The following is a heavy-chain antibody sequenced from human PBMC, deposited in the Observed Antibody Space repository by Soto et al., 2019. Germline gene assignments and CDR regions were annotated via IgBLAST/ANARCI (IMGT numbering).Heavy chain of an antibody. D-gene: IGHD2-2*01. CDR3: ARTTYPGVVPAAMLWFDP. Sequence: GASVKVSCKASGYTFTSYGISWVRQAPGQGLGWMGWISAYNGNTNYAQKLQGRVTMTTDTSTSTAYMELRSLRSDDTAVYYCARTTYPGVVPAAMLWFDPWGQGTLVTVSS. V-gene: IGHV1-18*01. CDR2: ISAYNGNT. J-gene: IGHJ5*02. CDR1: GYTFTSYG.